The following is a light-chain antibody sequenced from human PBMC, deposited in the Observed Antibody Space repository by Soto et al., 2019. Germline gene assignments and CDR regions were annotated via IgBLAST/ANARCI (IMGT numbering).Light chain of an antibody. CDR3: QQYGSSPPIT. CDR2: GAS. CDR1: QSVSSSY. J-gene: IGKJ5*01. Sequence: EIVLTQSPGTLSLSPGERATLSCRASQSVSSSYLAWYQQKPGQAPRLLIYGASSRATGIPDRFSGSGSGTDFTLTISRLEPEDFAVYYGQQYGSSPPITFGQGPRVEIK. V-gene: IGKV3-20*01.